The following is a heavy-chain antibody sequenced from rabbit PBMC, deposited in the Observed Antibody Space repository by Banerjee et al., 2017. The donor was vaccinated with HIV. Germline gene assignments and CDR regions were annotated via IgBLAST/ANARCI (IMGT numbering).Heavy chain of an antibody. Sequence: QEQLEESGGDLVKPGASLTLTCTASGFSFSSSYYMCWVRQAPGKGLEWIACIYAGSSGSTYYASWAKGRFTISKTSSTTVTLQMTSLTAADTATYFCARSLAGYAGYGYADGIYYFNLWGPGTLVTVS. D-gene: IGHD6-1*01. J-gene: IGHJ4*01. CDR1: GFSFSSSYY. CDR3: ARSLAGYAGYGYADGIYYFNL. CDR2: IYAGSSGST. V-gene: IGHV1S45*01.